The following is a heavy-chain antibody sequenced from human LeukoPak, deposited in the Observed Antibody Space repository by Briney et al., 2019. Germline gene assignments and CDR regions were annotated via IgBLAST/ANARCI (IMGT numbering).Heavy chain of an antibody. J-gene: IGHJ5*02. Sequence: ASVKVSCKASGYTLTSYYLHWVRQAPGQGLEWMGIINPTGDDTTYPQKFQGRVTMTRDMSTSTFYMDLSSLRSEDTAVYFCARVGYYDSSGYSDLWFDPWGQGTLVTVSS. D-gene: IGHD3-22*01. V-gene: IGHV1-46*01. CDR1: GYTLTSYY. CDR3: ARVGYYDSSGYSDLWFDP. CDR2: INPTGDDT.